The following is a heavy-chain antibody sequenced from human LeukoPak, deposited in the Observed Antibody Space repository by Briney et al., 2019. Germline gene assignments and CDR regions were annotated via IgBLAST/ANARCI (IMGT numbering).Heavy chain of an antibody. V-gene: IGHV1-69*13. CDR1: GGTFSSYA. Sequence: GASVKVSCKASGGTFSSYAISWVRQAPGQGLEWMGGIIPIFGTANYAQKFQGRVTITADESTSTAYMELSSLRSKDTAVYYCARSSGWKYNIDYWGQGTLVTVSS. J-gene: IGHJ4*02. CDR3: ARSSGWKYNIDY. CDR2: IIPIFGTA. D-gene: IGHD6-19*01.